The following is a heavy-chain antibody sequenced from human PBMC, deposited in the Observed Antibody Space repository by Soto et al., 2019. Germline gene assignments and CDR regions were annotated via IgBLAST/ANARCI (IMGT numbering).Heavy chain of an antibody. D-gene: IGHD3-10*01. CDR3: AHSLLWFGAYYFDY. CDR1: GFSLSTSGVG. J-gene: IGHJ4*02. Sequence: QITLKESGPTLVKPTQTLTLTCTFSGFSLSTSGVGVGWIRQPPGKALEWLALIYWDDDKRYSPSLKSRLTTXKXTXXNQVVLTMTNMDPVDTATYYCAHSLLWFGAYYFDYWGQGTLVTVSS. CDR2: IYWDDDK. V-gene: IGHV2-5*02.